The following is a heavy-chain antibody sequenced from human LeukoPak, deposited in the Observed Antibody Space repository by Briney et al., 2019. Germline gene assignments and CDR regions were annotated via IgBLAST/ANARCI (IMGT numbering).Heavy chain of an antibody. Sequence: GGSLRLSCAASGFTFSSSAMSWVRQAPGKGLEWVSAISNNGGYTYYADSVKGRFTISRDNAKNTLYLQMNSLRAEDTAVYYCVRDSGNYYFDYWGQGTLVTVSS. D-gene: IGHD1-26*01. CDR2: ISNNGGYT. CDR1: GFTFSSSA. V-gene: IGHV3-23*01. J-gene: IGHJ4*02. CDR3: VRDSGNYYFDY.